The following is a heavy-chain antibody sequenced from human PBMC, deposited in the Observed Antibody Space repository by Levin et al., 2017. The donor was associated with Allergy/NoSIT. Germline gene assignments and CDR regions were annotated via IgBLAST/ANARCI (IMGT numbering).Heavy chain of an antibody. Sequence: PGGSLRLSCAASGFTFSSYAMHWVRQAPGKGLEWVAVISYDGSNKYYADSVKGRFTISRDNSKNTLYLQMNSLRAEDTAVYYCVRGIGILTGLGYFDYWGQGTLVTVSS. CDR2: ISYDGSNK. CDR3: VRGIGILTGLGYFDY. CDR1: GFTFSSYA. J-gene: IGHJ4*02. V-gene: IGHV3-30-3*01. D-gene: IGHD3-9*01.